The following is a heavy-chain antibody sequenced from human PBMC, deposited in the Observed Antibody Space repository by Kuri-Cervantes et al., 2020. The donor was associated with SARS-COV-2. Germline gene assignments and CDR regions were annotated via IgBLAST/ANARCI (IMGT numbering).Heavy chain of an antibody. V-gene: IGHV3-74*01. Sequence: GESLKISCAASGFTFSSYWMHWVRQAPGKGLVWVSRINSDGSSIGYADSVKGRFTISRDNAKNSLYLQMNSLRAEDTALYYCAKDMAVAGIQDGYFDYWGQGTLVTVSS. D-gene: IGHD6-19*01. CDR3: AKDMAVAGIQDGYFDY. CDR2: INSDGSSI. J-gene: IGHJ4*02. CDR1: GFTFSSYW.